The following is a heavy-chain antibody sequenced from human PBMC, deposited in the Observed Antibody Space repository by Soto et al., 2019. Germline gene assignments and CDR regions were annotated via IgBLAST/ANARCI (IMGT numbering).Heavy chain of an antibody. CDR2: GYYSGSS. V-gene: IGHV4-39*01. CDR3: ARHLSGSQHTMIPIPLIVAEDTAVYFCSGDPSGYDEGDWYHGVDV. J-gene: IGHJ6*02. CDR1: GGSFSSSSYY. D-gene: IGHD5-12*01. Sequence: PSETRSLTCTVSGGSFSSSSYYWGWIRQPPGKGLEWIGSGYYSGSSYYNPSLKSRVTISVVTSKNQFSLKLSSVTAADTAVYYCARHLSGSQHTMIPIPLIVAEDTAVYFCSGDPSGYDEGDWYHGVDVWGQGTTVTVSS.